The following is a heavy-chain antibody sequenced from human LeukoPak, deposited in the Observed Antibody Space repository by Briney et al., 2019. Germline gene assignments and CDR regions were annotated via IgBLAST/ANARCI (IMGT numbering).Heavy chain of an antibody. CDR2: LSYSGNT. V-gene: IGHV4-39*01. CDR1: GASINNNDYY. J-gene: IGHJ4*02. Sequence: SETLSLTCSVSGASINNNDYYWDWLRQPPGKGLEWIGALSYSGNTYYNPSLKSRVTISVDTSKNQFSLRLRSVIAADTALYFCARRTSHPVGAVDYWGQGTLVTVAS. CDR3: ARRTSHPVGAVDY.